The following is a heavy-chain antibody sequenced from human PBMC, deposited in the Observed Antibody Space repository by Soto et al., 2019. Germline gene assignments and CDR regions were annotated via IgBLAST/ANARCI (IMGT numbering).Heavy chain of an antibody. CDR1: GGSICRGGYS. CDR3: ASSPYQDSSGYLDY. Sequence: SLTCAVSGGSICRGGYSWSWIRKQPGKGLEWIGYIYHSGSTYYNPSLKSRVTISVDRSKNQCSLKLSSVTAADTAVYYCASSPYQDSSGYLDYWGQRTPVIVSS. V-gene: IGHV4-30-2*01. D-gene: IGHD3-22*01. CDR2: IYHSGST. J-gene: IGHJ4*02.